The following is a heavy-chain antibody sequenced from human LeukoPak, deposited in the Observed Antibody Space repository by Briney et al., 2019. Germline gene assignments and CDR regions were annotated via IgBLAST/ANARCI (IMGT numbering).Heavy chain of an antibody. J-gene: IGHJ5*02. D-gene: IGHD2-2*01. CDR2: IWYDGSNK. CDR3: ARGRGFVLVPFDP. CDR1: GFTFRSYG. Sequence: GGSLRLSCAASGFTFRSYGMHWVRQAPGKGLQWVAVIWYDGSNKYYADSVKGRFTISRDNSKNTLYLQMNSLRAEDTAVYYCARGRGFVLVPFDPWGQGTLVTVSS. V-gene: IGHV3-33*01.